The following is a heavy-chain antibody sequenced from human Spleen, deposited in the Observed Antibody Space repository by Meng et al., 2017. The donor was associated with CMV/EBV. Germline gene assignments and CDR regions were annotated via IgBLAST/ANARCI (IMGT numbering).Heavy chain of an antibody. D-gene: IGHD6-19*01. J-gene: IGHJ4*02. CDR2: IYYSGST. V-gene: IGHV4-31*03. CDR3: ARVSSGWDYFDY. Sequence: QAQLQEPGPGLVKPSQTLSPTCTVSGGSVSSGGYYWTWIRQHPGKGLEWFGHIYYSGSTFYNPSLKRRVIISIDTSKNQFSLNLRSVTAADTAVYYCARVSSGWDYFDYWGQGTLVTVSS. CDR1: GGSVSSGGYY.